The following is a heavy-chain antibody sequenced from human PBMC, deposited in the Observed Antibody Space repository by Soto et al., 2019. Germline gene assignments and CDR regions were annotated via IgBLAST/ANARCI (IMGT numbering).Heavy chain of an antibody. V-gene: IGHV1-3*01. CDR2: INAGNGNT. Sequence: QVQLVQSGAEVKKPGASVKGSCKASGYTFTGYAIHWVRQAPGQRLEWMGWINAGNGNTKYSQKFQGRVTITRDTSASTAYMELSSLRSEDTAVYYCARGDYYDIHDYWGQGTLVTVSS. J-gene: IGHJ4*02. CDR1: GYTFTGYA. CDR3: ARGDYYDIHDY. D-gene: IGHD3-22*01.